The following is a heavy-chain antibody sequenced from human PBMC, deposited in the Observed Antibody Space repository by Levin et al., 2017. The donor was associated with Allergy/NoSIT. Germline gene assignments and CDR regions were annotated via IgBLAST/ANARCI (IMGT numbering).Heavy chain of an antibody. V-gene: IGHV3-33*01. CDR3: ARGDRVVVVAASFDY. J-gene: IGHJ4*02. CDR1: GFTFSSYG. Sequence: GGSLRLSCAASGFTFSSYGMHWVRQAPGKGLEWVAVIWYDGSNKYYADSVKGRFTISRDNSKNTLYLQMNSLRAEDTAVYYCARGDRVVVVAASFDYWGQGTLVTVSS. D-gene: IGHD2-15*01. CDR2: IWYDGSNK.